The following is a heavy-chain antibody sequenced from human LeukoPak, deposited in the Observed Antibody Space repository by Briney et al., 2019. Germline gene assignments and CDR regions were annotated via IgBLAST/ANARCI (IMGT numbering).Heavy chain of an antibody. V-gene: IGHV4-34*01. D-gene: IGHD3-10*01. CDR3: ASVLNDYFDY. CDR2: INHTGNT. J-gene: IGHJ4*02. Sequence: SETLSLTCAVYGGSFSGYYWSWIRQPPGKGLEWIGEINHTGNTNYNPSLKSRVTMSVDTSKNQFSLELSSVTAADTAVYYCASVLNDYFDYWGQGTLVTVSS. CDR1: GGSFSGYY.